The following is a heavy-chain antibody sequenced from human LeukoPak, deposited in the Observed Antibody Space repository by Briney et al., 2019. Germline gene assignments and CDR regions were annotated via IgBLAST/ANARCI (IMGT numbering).Heavy chain of an antibody. Sequence: PESLSLTCTVSGVSISGSYWSWLRQPPGKGLEWIGYMYYGGSTNYNASLKNRVTISVDASKNQVSLQLNSLTAADTALYYCAATGPYYFHYWGQGTLVTVSS. D-gene: IGHD3-9*01. V-gene: IGHV4-59*01. CDR1: GVSISGSY. CDR2: MYYGGST. J-gene: IGHJ4*02. CDR3: AATGPYYFHY.